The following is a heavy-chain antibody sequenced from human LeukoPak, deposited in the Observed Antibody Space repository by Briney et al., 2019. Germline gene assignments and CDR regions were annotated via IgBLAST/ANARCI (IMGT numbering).Heavy chain of an antibody. CDR1: GFTFSSYA. Sequence: GGSLRLSCAASGFTFSSYAMHWVRQAPGKGLEWVAVISYDGSNKYYADSVKGRFTISRDNSKNTLYLQMNSLRAEDTAVYYCARRASSHDYWGQGTLVTVSS. CDR3: ARRASSHDY. D-gene: IGHD2-2*01. J-gene: IGHJ4*02. CDR2: ISYDGSNK. V-gene: IGHV3-30*04.